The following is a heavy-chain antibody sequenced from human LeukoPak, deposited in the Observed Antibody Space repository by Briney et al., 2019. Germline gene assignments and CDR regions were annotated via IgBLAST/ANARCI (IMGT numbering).Heavy chain of an antibody. CDR3: ARGLGGVVPSNVQSWFDP. CDR2: INHSGST. J-gene: IGHJ5*02. Sequence: SETLSLTCAVYGGSFSGYYWSWIRQPPGKGLEWIGEINHSGSTNYNPSLKSRVTISVDTSKNQFSLKLSPVTAADTAVYYCARGLGGVVPSNVQSWFDPWGQGTLVTVSS. V-gene: IGHV4-34*01. CDR1: GGSFSGYY. D-gene: IGHD3-16*01.